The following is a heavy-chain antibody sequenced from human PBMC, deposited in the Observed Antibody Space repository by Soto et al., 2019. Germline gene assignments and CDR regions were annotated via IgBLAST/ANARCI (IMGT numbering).Heavy chain of an antibody. CDR1: GDSVSSASLY. CDR3: ARVKSGRNWFDP. V-gene: IGHV4-61*01. Sequence: SETLSLTCTVSGDSVSSASLYWIWIRQAPGKGLEWIGFIYFSGSTNYNPSLKSRVTMSLDTSKNQFSLNLSSVTPADTAVYYCARVKSGRNWFDPRGQGTLVPVSS. CDR2: IYFSGST. D-gene: IGHD5-12*01. J-gene: IGHJ5*02.